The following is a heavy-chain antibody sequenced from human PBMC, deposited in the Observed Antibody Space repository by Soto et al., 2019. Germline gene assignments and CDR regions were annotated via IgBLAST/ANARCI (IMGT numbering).Heavy chain of an antibody. CDR1: GGSISSSSYY. CDR2: IYYSGST. D-gene: IGHD2-2*01. Sequence: QLQLQESGPGLVKPSETLSLTCTVSGGSISSSSYYWGWIRQPPGKGLEWIGSIYYSGSTYYNPSLKSRVTISVDTSKNQFSLKLSSVTAADTAGYYCASWYCISTSCYEGGAFDIWGQGTMVTVSS. V-gene: IGHV4-39*01. J-gene: IGHJ3*02. CDR3: ASWYCISTSCYEGGAFDI.